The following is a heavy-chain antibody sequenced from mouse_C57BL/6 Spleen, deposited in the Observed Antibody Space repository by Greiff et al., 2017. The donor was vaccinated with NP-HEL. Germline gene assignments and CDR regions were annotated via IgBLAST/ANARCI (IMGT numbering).Heavy chain of an antibody. CDR2: ISYSGST. CDR1: GYSITSGYG. V-gene: IGHV3-2*02. J-gene: IGHJ2*01. D-gene: IGHD1-2*01. CDR3: ARTARIKY. Sequence: VQLKESGPGLVKPSQSLSLTCTVTGYSITSGYGWNWIRQFPGNKLEWMGYISYSGSTNYNPSLKSRISITPDTSKNQFFLQLNSVTTEDTATYNCARTARIKYWGQGTTLTVSS.